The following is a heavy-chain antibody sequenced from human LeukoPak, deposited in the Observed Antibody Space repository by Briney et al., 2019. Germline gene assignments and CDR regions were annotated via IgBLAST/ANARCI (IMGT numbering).Heavy chain of an antibody. V-gene: IGHV3-21*01. CDR2: ISSSSSYI. CDR3: ARDPLPLYGSGSPPRLD. D-gene: IGHD3-10*01. Sequence: KPGRSLRLPCAASGFTFSSYSMNWVRQAPGKGLEWVSSISSSSSYIYYADSVKGRFTISRDNAKNSLYLQMNSLRAEDTAVYYCARDPLPLYGSGSPPRLDWGQGTLVTVSS. J-gene: IGHJ4*02. CDR1: GFTFSSYS.